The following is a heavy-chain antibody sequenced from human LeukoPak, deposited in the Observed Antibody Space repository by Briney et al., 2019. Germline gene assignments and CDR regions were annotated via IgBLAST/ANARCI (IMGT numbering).Heavy chain of an antibody. CDR2: IIPIFGTA. CDR3: ARDHKTGQINEGTTVGDAFDI. Sequence: SVKVSCKASGGTFSSYAISWVRQAPGQGLEWMGGIIPIFGTANYAQKFQGRVTITADDSTSTAYMELSSLGSEDTAVYYCARDHKTGQINEGTTVGDAFDIWGQGTMVTVSS. CDR1: GGTFSSYA. V-gene: IGHV1-69*01. D-gene: IGHD7-27*01. J-gene: IGHJ3*02.